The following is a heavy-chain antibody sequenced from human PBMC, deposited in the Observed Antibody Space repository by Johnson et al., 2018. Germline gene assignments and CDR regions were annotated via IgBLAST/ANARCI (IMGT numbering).Heavy chain of an antibody. CDR3: GRDLHYDSSGYYGMDV. D-gene: IGHD3-22*01. J-gene: IGHJ6*02. V-gene: IGHV3-48*02. CDR1: GFTFSSDS. CDR2: ISSSSSTI. Sequence: VQLVQSGGGVVQPGGSLRLSCAASGFTFSSDSMNWVRQAPGKGLAWVSDISSSSSTIYYAALVKGRFTISRDNAKNSLYLQMNSLRDEDTAVYYCGRDLHYDSSGYYGMDVWGQGTTVTVSS.